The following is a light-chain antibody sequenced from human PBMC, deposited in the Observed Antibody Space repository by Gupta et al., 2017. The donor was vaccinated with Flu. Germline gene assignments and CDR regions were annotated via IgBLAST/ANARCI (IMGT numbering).Light chain of an antibody. CDR1: QSISSY. CDR2: DAS. V-gene: IGKV3-11*01. CDR3: RERSYCPLT. Sequence: PATLSLPPAERATLSCRAVQSISSYLAWYQQKPGQAPRLLIYDASNRATCIPARFSGSGSGTDFTLTISILDPEDFAVDYGRERSYCPLTCGRGTKVEIK. J-gene: IGKJ4*01.